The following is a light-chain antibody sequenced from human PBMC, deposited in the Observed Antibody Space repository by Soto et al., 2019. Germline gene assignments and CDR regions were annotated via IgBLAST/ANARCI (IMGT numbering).Light chain of an antibody. Sequence: QPVLTQPTSVSAAPGQKVTISCSGSSSNIGNNYVSWYQQLPGTAPKLLIYDNNKRPSGIPDRFSGSKSGTSATLGITGLQTGDEADYYCGTWDSSLSAAVFGGGTQLTVL. CDR1: SSNIGNNY. V-gene: IGLV1-51*01. CDR3: GTWDSSLSAAV. CDR2: DNN. J-gene: IGLJ7*01.